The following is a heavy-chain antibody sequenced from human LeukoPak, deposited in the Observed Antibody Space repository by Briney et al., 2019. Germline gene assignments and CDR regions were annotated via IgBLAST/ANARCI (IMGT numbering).Heavy chain of an antibody. Sequence: PSETLSLTCAVYGGSFSGYYWSWIRQPPGKGLEWIGEVNHSGSTDYNPSLKSRVTMSVDTSKNQFSLKLSSVTAADTAVYYCARGEAAAGPMDYMDVWDTGATVTVSS. CDR3: ARGEAAAGPMDYMDV. V-gene: IGHV4-34*01. CDR2: VNHSGST. D-gene: IGHD6-13*01. CDR1: GGSFSGYY. J-gene: IGHJ6*03.